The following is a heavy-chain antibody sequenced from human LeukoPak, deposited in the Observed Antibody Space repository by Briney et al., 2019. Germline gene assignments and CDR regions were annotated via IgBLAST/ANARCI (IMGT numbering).Heavy chain of an antibody. V-gene: IGHV4-4*07. Sequence: PSETLSLTCTVSGGSISNYYWSWLRQPAGKGLEWIGRIYTSGSTNYNPSLKSRVTISVDTSKNQFSLKLSSVTAADTAVYYCARDNYDYVWGSYPTDAFDIWGQGTMVTVSS. J-gene: IGHJ3*02. CDR3: ARDNYDYVWGSYPTDAFDI. CDR1: GGSISNYY. D-gene: IGHD3-16*02. CDR2: IYTSGST.